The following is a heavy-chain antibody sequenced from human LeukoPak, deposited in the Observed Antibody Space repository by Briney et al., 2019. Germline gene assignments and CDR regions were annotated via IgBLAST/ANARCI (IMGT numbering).Heavy chain of an antibody. CDR1: GFPFSSYW. J-gene: IGHJ4*02. D-gene: IGHD5-24*01. CDR2: IKQDGSKK. V-gene: IGHV3-7*04. Sequence: GGSLRLSCVASGFPFSSYWMTWVRQAPGKGLEWVANIKQDGSKKSYVESVKGRLTISRDNAKNSLYLQMNSLRAEDTAIYYCTRVGYIDEGIDYWGQGTLVTVSS. CDR3: TRVGYIDEGIDY.